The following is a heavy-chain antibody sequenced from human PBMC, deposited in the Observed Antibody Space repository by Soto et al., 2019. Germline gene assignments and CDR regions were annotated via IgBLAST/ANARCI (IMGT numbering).Heavy chain of an antibody. CDR2: INHSGST. CDR1: GGSFSGYY. CDR3: ARVRTYYDFWSGYTTPLYYYYYYMDV. V-gene: IGHV4-34*01. D-gene: IGHD3-3*01. Sequence: TSETLSLTCAVYGGSFSGYYWSWIRQPPGKGLEWIGEINHSGSTNYNPSLKSRVTISVDTSKNQFSLKLSSVTAADTAVYYCARVRTYYDFWSGYTTPLYYYYYYMDVWGKGTTVTVSS. J-gene: IGHJ6*03.